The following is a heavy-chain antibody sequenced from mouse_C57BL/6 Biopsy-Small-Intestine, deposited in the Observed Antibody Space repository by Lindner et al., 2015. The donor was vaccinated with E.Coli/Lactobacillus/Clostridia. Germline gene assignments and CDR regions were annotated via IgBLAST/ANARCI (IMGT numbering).Heavy chain of an antibody. V-gene: IGHV5-17*01. CDR1: GFTFSDYG. CDR3: ARELPPNWYFDV. CDR2: ISSGSNTI. J-gene: IGHJ1*03. Sequence: VQLQESGGGLVEPGGSLKLSCAASGFTFSDYGMHWVRQAPEKGLEWVAYISSGSNTIYYADTVKGRFTISRDNAKNALFLQMTSLGSEDTAMYYCARELPPNWYFDVWGTGTTVTVSS. D-gene: IGHD1-1*01.